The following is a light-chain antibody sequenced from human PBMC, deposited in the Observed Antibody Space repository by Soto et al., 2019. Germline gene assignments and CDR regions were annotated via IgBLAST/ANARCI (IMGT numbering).Light chain of an antibody. CDR3: QQVTTFPYT. V-gene: IGKV1-12*01. CDR1: QDVNIW. CDR2: GAS. Sequence: DIQMTQSPSSVAASVGDRVTITCRASQDVNIWLAWYQQRPGKAPKLLIFGASNLHSGAPSRFSGSGIGSDFTLTISGLEPEDVATYYCQQVTTFPYTFCQGTTVEIK. J-gene: IGKJ2*01.